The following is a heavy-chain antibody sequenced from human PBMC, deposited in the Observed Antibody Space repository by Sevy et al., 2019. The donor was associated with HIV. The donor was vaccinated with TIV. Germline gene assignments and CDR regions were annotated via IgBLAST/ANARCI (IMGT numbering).Heavy chain of an antibody. V-gene: IGHV3-21*04. CDR3: AKGDEPAADYADYVPNAFDI. Sequence: GESLKISCAASGFTFSSYIINWVRQAPEKGLEWVSSISNTGIYIYYPDSVKGRFTISRDNSKNTLVLQMNSLRAEDTALYYCAKGDEPAADYADYVPNAFDIWGQGTMVTVSS. CDR1: GFTFSSYI. CDR2: ISNTGIYI. J-gene: IGHJ3*02. D-gene: IGHD4-17*01.